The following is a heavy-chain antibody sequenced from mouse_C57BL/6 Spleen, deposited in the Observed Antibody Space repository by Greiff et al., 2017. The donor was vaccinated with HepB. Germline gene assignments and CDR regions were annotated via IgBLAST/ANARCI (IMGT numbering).Heavy chain of an antibody. Sequence: DVKLQESGPGMVKPSQSLSLTCTVTGYSITSGYDWHWIRHFPGNKLEWTGYISYSGSTNYNPSLKSRISITHDTSKNHFFLTLNSVTTEDTATYYCARAWTVRGYAMDYWGQGTSVTVSS. CDR2: ISYSGST. J-gene: IGHJ4*01. CDR3: ARAWTVRGYAMDY. D-gene: IGHD1-1*01. CDR1: GYSITSGYD. V-gene: IGHV3-1*01.